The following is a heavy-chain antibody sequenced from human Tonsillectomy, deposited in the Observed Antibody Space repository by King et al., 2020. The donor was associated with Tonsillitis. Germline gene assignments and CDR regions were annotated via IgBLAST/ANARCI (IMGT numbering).Heavy chain of an antibody. D-gene: IGHD6-13*01. CDR3: ARGGPDSSSWNPYRFDY. CDR2: INPSGGST. V-gene: IGHV1-46*01. Sequence: QLVQSGAEVKKPGASVKVSCKASGYTFTSYYMHWVRQAPGQGHEWMGVINPSGGSTSYAQKFQGRDTMTRDTSTSTVYMDLSSLRSEDTAVYYCARGGPDSSSWNPYRFDYWGQGTLVTVSS. CDR1: GYTFTSYY. J-gene: IGHJ4*02.